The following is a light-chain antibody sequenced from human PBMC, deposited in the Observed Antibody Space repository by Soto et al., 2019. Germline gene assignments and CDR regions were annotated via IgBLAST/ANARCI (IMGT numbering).Light chain of an antibody. J-gene: IGLJ3*02. CDR3: GTWDSSLSAWV. CDR1: SSNIGNNY. Sequence: QSVLTQLPSVSAAPGQKVTISCSGSSSNIGNNYVSWYQQLPGTAPKLLMYENNKRPSGIPDRFSGSKSGTSATLGITGLQTGDEADYYCGTWDSSLSAWVFGGGTKLTVL. CDR2: ENN. V-gene: IGLV1-51*02.